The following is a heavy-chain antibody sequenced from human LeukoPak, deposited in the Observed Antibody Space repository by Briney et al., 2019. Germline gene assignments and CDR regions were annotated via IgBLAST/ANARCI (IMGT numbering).Heavy chain of an antibody. CDR1: GFTFSSYA. CDR3: ARELEIAVAGTLGY. CDR2: IWYDGSNK. V-gene: IGHV3-33*01. J-gene: IGHJ4*02. D-gene: IGHD6-19*01. Sequence: GGSLRLSCAASGFTFSSYAMHWVRQAPGKGLEWVAVIWYDGSNKYYADSEKGRFTISRDHSKNTLYLQMKSLRAEDTAVYYCARELEIAVAGTLGYWGQGTLVTVSS.